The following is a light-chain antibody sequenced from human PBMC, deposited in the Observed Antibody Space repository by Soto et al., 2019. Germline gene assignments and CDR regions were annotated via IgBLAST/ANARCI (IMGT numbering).Light chain of an antibody. CDR2: GYT. Sequence: QSVLTQPPSVSGAPGQTVTIFCAGTSSNIGSNYDVHWYQHLPGTAPKLLIFGYTNRPSGVPDRFSGSKSGTSASLAITGLQAGDEADYYCAAWDHSLNAILFGGGTKLTVL. V-gene: IGLV1-40*01. CDR1: SSNIGSNYD. J-gene: IGLJ3*02. CDR3: AAWDHSLNAIL.